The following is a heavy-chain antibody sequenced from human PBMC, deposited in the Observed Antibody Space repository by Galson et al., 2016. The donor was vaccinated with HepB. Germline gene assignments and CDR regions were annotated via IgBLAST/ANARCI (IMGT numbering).Heavy chain of an antibody. D-gene: IGHD5-18*01. V-gene: IGHV3-23*01. CDR1: GFTLTTYV. CDR3: VGRGYNYGIQIN. CDR2: ITGADADT. Sequence: SLRLSCAASGFTLTTYVMNWVRQAPGKGLEWVSGITGADADTYYADAVKGRFTISRDNSKNTVYLQMNSLGVEDTAVYFCVGRGYNYGIQINWAQGTLVTVSS. J-gene: IGHJ4*02.